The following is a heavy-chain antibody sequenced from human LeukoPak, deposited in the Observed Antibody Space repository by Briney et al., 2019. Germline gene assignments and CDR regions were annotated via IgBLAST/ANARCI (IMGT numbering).Heavy chain of an antibody. CDR2: IYYSGST. CDR3: ARERVLNGFPDAFDI. D-gene: IGHD1-1*01. Sequence: SETLSLTCTVSGGSISSGDYYWSWIRQPPGKGLEWIGYIYYSGSTYYNPSLKSRVTISVDTSKNQFSLKLSSVTAADTAVYYCARERVLNGFPDAFDIWGQGTMVTVSS. V-gene: IGHV4-30-4*01. CDR1: GGSISSGDYY. J-gene: IGHJ3*02.